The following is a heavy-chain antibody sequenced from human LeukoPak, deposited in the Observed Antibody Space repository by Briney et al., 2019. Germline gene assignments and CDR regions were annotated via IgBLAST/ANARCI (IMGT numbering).Heavy chain of an antibody. CDR2: IAWDDDK. V-gene: IGHV2-70*01. J-gene: IGHJ4*02. CDR3: ARISRDDYGDYDYFDY. Sequence: SGPALVKPTHTLTLTCTFSGFSLNTIGLCVSWIRQPPGKALEWLALIAWDDDKYYSTSLKTRLTISKDTSKNQVVLTMTNMDPADTATYYCARISRDDYGDYDYFDYWGQGTLVTVSS. CDR1: GFSLNTIGLC. D-gene: IGHD4-17*01.